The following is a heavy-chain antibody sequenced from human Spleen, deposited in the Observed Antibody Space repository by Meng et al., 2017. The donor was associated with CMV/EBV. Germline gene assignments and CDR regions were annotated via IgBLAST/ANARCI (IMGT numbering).Heavy chain of an antibody. V-gene: IGHV3-30-3*01. CDR1: GFTFSSYA. J-gene: IGHJ4*02. CDR2: ISYDGSNK. Sequence: GGSLRLSCAASGFTFSSYAMHWVRQAPGKGLEWVAVISYDGSNKYYADSVKGRFTISRDNSKNTLYLQMNSLRAEDTAVYYCARADYYYDSNVGYFDYWGQGTLVTVSS. D-gene: IGHD3-22*01. CDR3: ARADYYYDSNVGYFDY.